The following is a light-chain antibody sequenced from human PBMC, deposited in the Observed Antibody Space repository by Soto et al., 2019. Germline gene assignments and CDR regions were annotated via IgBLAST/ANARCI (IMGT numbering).Light chain of an antibody. V-gene: IGKV1-33*01. Sequence: DTQMTQSPSSLSASVGDRVTITCQATLDINNYLNWYQHKPGKAPQLLIYDASNLETGVPSRFSGSGSGTEFTFTISSLQPEDSATYYCQQYENLPITFGQGTRLEIK. CDR1: LDINNY. CDR2: DAS. J-gene: IGKJ5*01. CDR3: QQYENLPIT.